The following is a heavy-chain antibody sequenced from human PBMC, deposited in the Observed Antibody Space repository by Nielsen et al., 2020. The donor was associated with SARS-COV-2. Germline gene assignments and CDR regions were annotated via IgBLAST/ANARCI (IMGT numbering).Heavy chain of an antibody. CDR3: ARDAVLLWFGELIDY. J-gene: IGHJ4*02. D-gene: IGHD3-10*01. CDR2: IIPIFGTA. CDR1: GGTFSSYA. Sequence: SVKVSCKASGGTFSSYAISWMRQAPGQGLEWMGGIIPIFGTANYAQKFQGRVTITADESTSTAYMELSSLRSEDTAVYYCARDAVLLWFGELIDYWGQGTLVTVSS. V-gene: IGHV1-69*13.